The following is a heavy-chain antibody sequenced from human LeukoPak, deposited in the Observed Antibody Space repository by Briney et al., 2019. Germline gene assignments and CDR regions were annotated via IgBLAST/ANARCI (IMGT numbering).Heavy chain of an antibody. CDR1: GYTFTGYY. Sequence: ASVKVSCKASGYTFTGYYMHRVRQAPGQGLEWMGWINPNSGGTNYAQKFQGRATMTRDTSISTAYMELSRLRSDDTAVYYCAGEKKYCSGGSCYLDYWGQGTLVTVSS. CDR3: AGEKKYCSGGSCYLDY. CDR2: INPNSGGT. J-gene: IGHJ4*02. D-gene: IGHD2-15*01. V-gene: IGHV1-2*02.